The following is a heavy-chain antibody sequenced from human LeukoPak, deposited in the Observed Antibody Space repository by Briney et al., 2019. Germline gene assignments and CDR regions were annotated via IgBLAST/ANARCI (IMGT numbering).Heavy chain of an antibody. CDR1: GGTFSSYA. Sequence: SVKVSCKASGGTFSSYAISWVRQAPGQGLEWMGRIITIFGTANYAQKFQGRVTITTDESTSTAYMELSSLRSGDTAVYYCASGRGYSGYDSGYYFDYWGQGTLVTVSS. CDR3: ASGRGYSGYDSGYYFDY. CDR2: IITIFGTA. D-gene: IGHD5-12*01. J-gene: IGHJ4*02. V-gene: IGHV1-69*05.